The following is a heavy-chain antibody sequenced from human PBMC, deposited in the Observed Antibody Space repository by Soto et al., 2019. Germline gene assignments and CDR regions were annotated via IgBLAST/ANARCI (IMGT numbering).Heavy chain of an antibody. V-gene: IGHV3-23*01. Sequence: GGSLRLSCSASGFTFSTYAMSWVRQAPGKGLEWVSSIGGSGDNTYYADSVRGRFTISRDNSKNTLFLQMNSLRGEDTALYYCVKADKEWVVQPFHDWGPGIMVTVSS. CDR3: VKADKEWVVQPFHD. J-gene: IGHJ4*02. CDR2: IGGSGDNT. D-gene: IGHD2-15*01. CDR1: GFTFSTYA.